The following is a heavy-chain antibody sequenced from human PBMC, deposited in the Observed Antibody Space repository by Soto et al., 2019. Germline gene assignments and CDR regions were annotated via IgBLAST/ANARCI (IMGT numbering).Heavy chain of an antibody. CDR3: ARHYYDSSGYGPYYFDY. J-gene: IGHJ4*02. D-gene: IGHD3-22*01. V-gene: IGHV3-66*04. CDR1: GVTVSSNY. Sequence: PGGSLRLSCASSGVTVSSNYMSWVRQAPGKGLEWVSVIYSGGSTYYADSVKGRFTISRDNSKNTLYLQMNSLRAEDTAVYYCARHYYDSSGYGPYYFDYWGQGTLVTVSS. CDR2: IYSGGST.